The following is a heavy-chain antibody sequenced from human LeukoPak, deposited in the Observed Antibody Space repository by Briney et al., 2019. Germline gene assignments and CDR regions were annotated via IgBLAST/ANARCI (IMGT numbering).Heavy chain of an antibody. CDR1: GYTLTELS. Sequence: ASVKVSCKVSGYTLTELSMHWVRQAPGKGLEWMGGFDPEDGETIYAQKFQGRVTMTEDTSTDTAYMELSNLRSEDTAVYYCATDYYDSSGYDNFDYWGQGTLVTVSS. CDR3: ATDYYDSSGYDNFDY. D-gene: IGHD3-22*01. J-gene: IGHJ4*02. CDR2: FDPEDGET. V-gene: IGHV1-24*01.